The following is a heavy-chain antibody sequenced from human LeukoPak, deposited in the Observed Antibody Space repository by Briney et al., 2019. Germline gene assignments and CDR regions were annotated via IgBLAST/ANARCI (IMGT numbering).Heavy chain of an antibody. Sequence: ASVKVSCKVSGYTLPELSMHWVRQAPGNGLEWMGGFDPEDGETIYAQKFQSRVPMTEVTSTDTAYMEWSSLRSEDTAVYHCATESPITMIVVVSRVDAFDIWGQGTMVTVSS. CDR1: GYTLPELS. CDR2: FDPEDGET. CDR3: ATESPITMIVVVSRVDAFDI. V-gene: IGHV1-24*01. D-gene: IGHD3-22*01. J-gene: IGHJ3*02.